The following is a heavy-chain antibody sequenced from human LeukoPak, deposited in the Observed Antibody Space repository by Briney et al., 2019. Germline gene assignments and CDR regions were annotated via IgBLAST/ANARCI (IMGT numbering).Heavy chain of an antibody. V-gene: IGHV4-59*01. J-gene: IGHJ5*02. Sequence: SETLSLTYSVSGGSINGNYWTWIRQPPGKGLEWIGYIYDDGTTNYNPSLESRLTMSIDRSASHFPLTLRSVTAADTAVYYCARVFRGAVTANWFDLWGQGTLVSVSS. D-gene: IGHD2-21*02. CDR1: GGSINGNY. CDR3: ARVFRGAVTANWFDL. CDR2: IYDDGTT.